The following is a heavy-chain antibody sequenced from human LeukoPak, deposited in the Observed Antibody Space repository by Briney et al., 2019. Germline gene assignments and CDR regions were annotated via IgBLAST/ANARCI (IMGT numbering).Heavy chain of an antibody. J-gene: IGHJ4*02. D-gene: IGHD4-23*01. CDR2: LSYGGRNK. CDR3: GADPDYGGNSRGGIYY. CDR1: GLTFSTHA. V-gene: IGHV3-30*04. Sequence: GGSLRLSCVSSGLTFSTHAIHWVRQAPGKGLEWVSLLSYGGRNKWYADSVKGRFTVSGDGSTDRVFLQMDSLKTEDTAVYHCGADPDYGGNSRGGIYYWGQGTLVTVSS.